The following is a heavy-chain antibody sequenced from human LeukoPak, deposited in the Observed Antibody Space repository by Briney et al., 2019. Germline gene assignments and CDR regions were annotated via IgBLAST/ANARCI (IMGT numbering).Heavy chain of an antibody. D-gene: IGHD3-22*01. CDR3: AREREYYYDSSGYYSDY. CDR1: GFTFSDYY. CDR2: ISSSGSTI. V-gene: IGHV3-11*04. Sequence: GGSLRLSCAASGFTFSDYYMSWIRQAPGKGLERVSYISSSGSTIYYADSVKGRFTISRDNAENSLYLQMNSLRAEDTAVYYCAREREYYYDSSGYYSDYWGQGTLVTVSS. J-gene: IGHJ4*02.